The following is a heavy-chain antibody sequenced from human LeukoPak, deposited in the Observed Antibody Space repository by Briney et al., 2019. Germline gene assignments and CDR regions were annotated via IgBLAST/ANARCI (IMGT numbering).Heavy chain of an antibody. CDR1: GGSISSSNYY. CDR3: ARQGDSGWYYFDY. D-gene: IGHD6-19*01. Sequence: SETLSLTCTVSGGSISSSNYYWGWIRQPPGKGLEWIGEIYHSGSTNYNPSLKSRVTISVDKSKNQFSLKLTSVTAADTAAYYCARQGDSGWYYFDYWGQGTLVTVSS. V-gene: IGHV4-39*07. J-gene: IGHJ4*02. CDR2: IYHSGST.